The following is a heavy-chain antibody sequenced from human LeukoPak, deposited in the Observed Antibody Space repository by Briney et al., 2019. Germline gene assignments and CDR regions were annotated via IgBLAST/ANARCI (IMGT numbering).Heavy chain of an antibody. CDR1: GYTFTSYD. CDR2: MNPNSGNT. CDR3: ARSATVTNYYYYYMDV. J-gene: IGHJ6*03. V-gene: IGHV1-8*03. Sequence: ASVKVSCKASGYTFTSYDINWVRQATGQGLEWMGWMNPNSGNTGYAQKFQGRVTITRNTSISTAYMELSSLRSEDMAVYNCARSATVTNYYYYYMDVWGKGTTVTVSS. D-gene: IGHD4-17*01.